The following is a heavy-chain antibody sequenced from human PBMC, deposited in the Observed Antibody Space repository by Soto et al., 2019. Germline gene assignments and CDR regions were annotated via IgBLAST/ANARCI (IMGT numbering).Heavy chain of an antibody. CDR3: ARVAVRRGSYSHGMDV. CDR1: GVSITSGGFH. Sequence: PSETLSLTCSVSGVSITSGGFHWSWIRQYPGKGLECIGYIHYSGTTHYSPSLKGRMSISVDTPKSQFSLRLASVTAADTAVYFCARVAVRRGSYSHGMDVWGQGTTVTVSS. J-gene: IGHJ6*02. V-gene: IGHV4-31*03. D-gene: IGHD2-15*01. CDR2: IHYSGTT.